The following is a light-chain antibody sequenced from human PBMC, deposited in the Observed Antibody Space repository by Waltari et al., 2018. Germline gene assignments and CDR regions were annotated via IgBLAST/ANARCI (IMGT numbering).Light chain of an antibody. CDR3: QQYGSSVS. J-gene: IGKJ4*01. Sequence: ESVLTQSPATLSLSPGETATISCRASRSVSANFLAWYQQKPGQAPGLLIHDAFRRATGVPDRFSGSGSETDFTLNINRLEPDDFAVYFCQQYGSSVSFGGGTKLEIK. CDR1: RSVSANF. CDR2: DAF. V-gene: IGKV3-20*01.